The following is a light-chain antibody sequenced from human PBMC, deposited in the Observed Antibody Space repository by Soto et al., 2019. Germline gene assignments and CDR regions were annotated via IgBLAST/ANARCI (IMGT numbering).Light chain of an antibody. J-gene: IGKJ1*01. Sequence: IQMTQSTSSLSASVGDRVTITCRASQSISSYLNWYQQKPGKAPKLLIYAASSLQSGVPSRFSGSGSGTDFTLTISSLQPEDFATYYCQQSYSKTFGQGTKVDIK. CDR1: QSISSY. CDR2: AAS. CDR3: QQSYSKT. V-gene: IGKV1-39*01.